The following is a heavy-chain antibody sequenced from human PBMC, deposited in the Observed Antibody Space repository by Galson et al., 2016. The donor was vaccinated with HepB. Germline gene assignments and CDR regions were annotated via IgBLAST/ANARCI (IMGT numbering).Heavy chain of an antibody. CDR2: IYYSGNT. CDR3: ARNNSGWYTFAS. CDR1: GGSINNDNHC. Sequence: SETLSLTCIVSGGSINNDNHCWGWIRQPPGKGLEWIGSIYYSGNTHYNPSLNSRVTISVDTSKNQFSLRLHSVTASDTAIYYCARNNSGWYTFASWGQGNLVTVSS. V-gene: IGHV4-39*01. D-gene: IGHD6-19*01. J-gene: IGHJ5*01.